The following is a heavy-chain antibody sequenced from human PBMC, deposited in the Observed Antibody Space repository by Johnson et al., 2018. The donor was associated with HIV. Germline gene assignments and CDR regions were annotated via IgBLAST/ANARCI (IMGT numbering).Heavy chain of an antibody. V-gene: IGHV3-74*02. D-gene: IGHD3-16*02. CDR2: INSDGSII. J-gene: IGHJ3*02. CDR3: ARGGLGYQNIHDPFDI. CDR1: GFTFSSHW. Sequence: EQLVESGGGLVQPGGSLRLSCAASGFTFSSHWMHWVRQVPGKGLVWVSRINSDGSIISYADSVKGRLTISRDNAKNSLYLQMNSLRAEDTAFYYCARGGLGYQNIHDPFDIWGQGTMDTVSS.